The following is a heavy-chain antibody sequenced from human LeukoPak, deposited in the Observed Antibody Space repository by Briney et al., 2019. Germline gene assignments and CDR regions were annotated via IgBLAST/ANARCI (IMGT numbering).Heavy chain of an antibody. CDR2: IYTSGST. CDR3: ARDLIDYGDYDRPSNWFDP. D-gene: IGHD4-17*01. CDR1: GGSISSYY. Sequence: SETQSLTCTVSGGSISSYYWSWIRQPAGKGLEWIGRIYTSGSTNYNPSLKSRVTMSVDTSKNQFSLKLSSVTAADTAVYYCARDLIDYGDYDRPSNWFDPWGQGTLVTVSS. V-gene: IGHV4-4*07. J-gene: IGHJ5*02.